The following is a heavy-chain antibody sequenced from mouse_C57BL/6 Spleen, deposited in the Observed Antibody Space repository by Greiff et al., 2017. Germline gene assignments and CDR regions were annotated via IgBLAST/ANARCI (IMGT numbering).Heavy chain of an antibody. CDR1: GFTFSSYA. V-gene: IGHV5-4*03. J-gene: IGHJ2*01. CDR2: ISDGGSYT. Sequence: DVMLVESGGGLVKPGGSLKLSCAASGFTFSSYAMSWVRQTPEKRLEWVATISDGGSYTYYPDNVKGRFTISRDNAKNNLYLQMSHLKSEDTAMYYCARSSPTGYFDYWGQGTTLTVSS. CDR3: ARSSPTGYFDY. D-gene: IGHD4-1*02.